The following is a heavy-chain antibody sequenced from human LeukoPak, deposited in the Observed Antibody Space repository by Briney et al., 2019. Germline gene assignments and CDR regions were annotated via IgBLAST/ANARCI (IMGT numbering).Heavy chain of an antibody. J-gene: IGHJ6*03. V-gene: IGHV3-21*01. D-gene: IGHD2-15*01. CDR1: GFTFSSYG. CDR3: ARDYSEYYYYYYMDV. CDR2: ISSSSSYI. Sequence: GGSLRLSCAASGFTFSSYGMNWVRQAPGKGLEWVSSISSSSSYIYYADSVKGRFTISRDNAKNSLYLQMNSLRAEDTAVYYCARDYSEYYYYYYMDVWAKGPWSPSP.